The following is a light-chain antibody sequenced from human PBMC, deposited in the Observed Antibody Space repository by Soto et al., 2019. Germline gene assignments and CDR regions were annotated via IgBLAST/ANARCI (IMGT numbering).Light chain of an antibody. J-gene: IGKJ3*01. CDR1: QSVDGNY. V-gene: IGKV3-20*01. Sequence: MVMTQSPATLTMSPGQRASLSCSASQSVDGNYLAWYHQKPGQAPRLLIHSASTRAPGIPDRFSASGAGTDFTLTISRLEPEDSAVYYCQQYSASPRTFGPGTKVDI. CDR3: QQYSASPRT. CDR2: SAS.